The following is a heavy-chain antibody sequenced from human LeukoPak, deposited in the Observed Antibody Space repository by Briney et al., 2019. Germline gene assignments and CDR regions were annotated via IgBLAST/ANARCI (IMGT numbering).Heavy chain of an antibody. J-gene: IGHJ3*02. V-gene: IGHV3-30*18. Sequence: PGGSLRLSCAASGFTFSSYGIHWVRQAPGKGLEWVAVISYDGSNKYYADSVKGRFTISRDNSKNTLYVQMNSLRAEDTAVYYCAKVGYCTGGTCYKPSAFDIWGQGTMVTVSS. CDR3: AKVGYCTGGTCYKPSAFDI. D-gene: IGHD2-15*01. CDR2: ISYDGSNK. CDR1: GFTFSSYG.